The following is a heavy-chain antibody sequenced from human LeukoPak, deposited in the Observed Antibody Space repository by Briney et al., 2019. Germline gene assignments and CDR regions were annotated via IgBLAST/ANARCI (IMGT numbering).Heavy chain of an antibody. J-gene: IGHJ3*02. CDR3: ARDPGGPHTVKWDAFDI. V-gene: IGHV3-53*01. Sequence: GGSLRLSCAASGFTVSSNYMSWVRQAPGKGLEWVSVIYSGGSTYHADSVKGRFTISRDNSKNTLYLQMNSLRAEDTAVYYCARDPGGPHTVKWDAFDIWGQGTMVTVSS. CDR2: IYSGGST. D-gene: IGHD2-2*02. CDR1: GFTVSSNY.